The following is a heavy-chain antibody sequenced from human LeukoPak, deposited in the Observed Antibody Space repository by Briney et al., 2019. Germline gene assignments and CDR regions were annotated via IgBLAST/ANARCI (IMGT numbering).Heavy chain of an antibody. CDR3: ARGPYSGDWHFDF. CDR2: INPSGGST. Sequence: EASVKVSCKASGYTFTSCFIHWVRQAPGQRLGWMGVINPSGGSTSYAQKFQGRVTMTRDTSTSTVSMELSSLRFEDTAVYYCARGPYSGDWHFDFWGQGTLVTVSS. J-gene: IGHJ4*02. V-gene: IGHV1-46*01. CDR1: GYTFTSCF. D-gene: IGHD6-19*01.